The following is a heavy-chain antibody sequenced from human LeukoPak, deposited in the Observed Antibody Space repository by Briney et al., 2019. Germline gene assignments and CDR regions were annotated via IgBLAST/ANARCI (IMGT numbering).Heavy chain of an antibody. Sequence: GGSLRLSCAASGFTFSSYATHWVRQAPGKGLEWVAVISYDGSNKYYADSVKGRFTISRDNSKNTLYLQMNSLRAEDTAVYYCARYGSSWDLDYWGQGTLVTVSS. CDR1: GFTFSSYA. V-gene: IGHV3-30-3*01. CDR2: ISYDGSNK. CDR3: ARYGSSWDLDY. D-gene: IGHD6-13*01. J-gene: IGHJ4*02.